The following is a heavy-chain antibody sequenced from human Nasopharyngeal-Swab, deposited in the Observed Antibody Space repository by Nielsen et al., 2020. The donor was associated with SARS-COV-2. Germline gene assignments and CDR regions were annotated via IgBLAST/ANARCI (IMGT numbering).Heavy chain of an antibody. V-gene: IGHV3-15*01. CDR3: AREIKRAHGMDV. Sequence: VRQAPGKGLEWVGRIKSKTDGGTTDYAAPVKGRFTISRDDSKNTLYLQMNSLRAEDTAVYYCAREIKRAHGMDVWGQGTTVTVSS. J-gene: IGHJ6*02. CDR2: IKSKTDGGTT.